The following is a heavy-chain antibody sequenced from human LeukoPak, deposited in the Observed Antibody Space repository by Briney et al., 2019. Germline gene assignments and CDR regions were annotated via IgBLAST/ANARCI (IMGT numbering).Heavy chain of an antibody. CDR1: GGSISSYY. Sequence: PSETLSLTCTVSGGSISSYYWSWIRQPAGKGLEWIGRIYTSGSTNYNPSLKSRVTMSVDTSKNQFSLKLSSVTAAGTAVYYCARDLVYCSSTSCGWFDPWGQGTLVTVSS. CDR2: IYTSGST. V-gene: IGHV4-4*07. D-gene: IGHD2-2*01. CDR3: ARDLVYCSSTSCGWFDP. J-gene: IGHJ5*02.